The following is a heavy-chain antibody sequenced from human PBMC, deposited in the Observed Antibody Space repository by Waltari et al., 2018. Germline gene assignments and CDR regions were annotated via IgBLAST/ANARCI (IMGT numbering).Heavy chain of an antibody. CDR2: IIPIFGTA. CDR3: ARAITIFGVAVYYFDY. D-gene: IGHD3-3*01. Sequence: QVQLVQSGAEVKKPGSSVKVSCKASGGTFSSYAISWVRQAPGQGLEWMGRIIPIFGTANYEQKCQGRVTITADKSTSTAYMELSSLRSEDTAVYYCARAITIFGVAVYYFDYWGQGTLVTVSS. V-gene: IGHV1-69*08. CDR1: GGTFSSYA. J-gene: IGHJ4*02.